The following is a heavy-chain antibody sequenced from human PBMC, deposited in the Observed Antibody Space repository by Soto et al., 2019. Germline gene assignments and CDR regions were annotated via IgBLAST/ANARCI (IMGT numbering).Heavy chain of an antibody. J-gene: IGHJ4*02. CDR2: ISAYNGNS. Sequence: ASVKVSCKASGYTFSSYGITWVRQAPGQGLEWMGWISAYNGNSNYAQNLRDRFTMTTDTSTSTAYMELRRLRSGDTAVYYCARDPMVRGVTVGVDYWGQGTLVTVSS. D-gene: IGHD3-10*01. V-gene: IGHV1-18*01. CDR3: ARDPMVRGVTVGVDY. CDR1: GYTFSSYG.